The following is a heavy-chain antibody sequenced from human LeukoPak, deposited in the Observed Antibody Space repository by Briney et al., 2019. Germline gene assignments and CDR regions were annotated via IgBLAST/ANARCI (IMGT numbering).Heavy chain of an antibody. D-gene: IGHD2-21*02. J-gene: IGHJ3*02. CDR3: ARVHAYCGGDCYSAAFDI. CDR2: IWYDGSNK. Sequence: PGRSLRLSCAASGFTFSNYGMHWVRQAPGKGLEWVAVIWYDGSNKYYADSVKGRFTISRDNSKNTLYLQMNSLRVEDTAVYYCARVHAYCGGDCYSAAFDIWGQGTMVTVSS. V-gene: IGHV3-33*08. CDR1: GFTFSNYG.